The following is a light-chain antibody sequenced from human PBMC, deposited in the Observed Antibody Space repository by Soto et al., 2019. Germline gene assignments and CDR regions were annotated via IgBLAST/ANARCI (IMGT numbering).Light chain of an antibody. CDR1: SGSIASNY. J-gene: IGLJ3*02. Sequence: NFMLTQPHSVSESPGKTVTISCTRSSGSIASNYVQWYQQRPGSAPTTMIYEDKQRPSGVPDRFSGSIDSSSNSASLTISGLKTEDEADYYCQSYDNNSRWVFGGGTKLTVL. V-gene: IGLV6-57*04. CDR3: QSYDNNSRWV. CDR2: EDK.